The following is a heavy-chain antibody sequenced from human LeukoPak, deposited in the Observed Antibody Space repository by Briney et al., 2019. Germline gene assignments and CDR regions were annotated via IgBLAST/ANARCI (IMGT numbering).Heavy chain of an antibody. CDR1: GYSFTSYW. CDR3: ARQSDSSGYSFDY. J-gene: IGHJ4*02. D-gene: IGHD3-22*01. CDR2: IYPGDSDT. V-gene: IGHV5-51*01. Sequence: GESLKISCKGSGYSFTSYWIGWVRPMPGKGLEWMGIIYPGDSDTRYSPSFQGQVTISADKSISTAYLQWSSLKASDTAMYYCARQSDSSGYSFDYWGQGTLVTVSS.